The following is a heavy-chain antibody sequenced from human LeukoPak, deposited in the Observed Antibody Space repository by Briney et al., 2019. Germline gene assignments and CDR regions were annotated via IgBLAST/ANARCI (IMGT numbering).Heavy chain of an antibody. D-gene: IGHD6-6*01. CDR3: ASSLWRDGSSSPYDAFDI. V-gene: IGHV1-69*05. CDR1: GGTFSSYT. Sequence: ASVKVSCKASGGTFSSYTISWVRQAPGQGLEWMGGINPIFATANYVQKFQGRVSITTDESTNTAYMELSSLRSEDTAIYYCASSLWRDGSSSPYDAFDIWGQGTMVTVSS. J-gene: IGHJ3*02. CDR2: INPIFATA.